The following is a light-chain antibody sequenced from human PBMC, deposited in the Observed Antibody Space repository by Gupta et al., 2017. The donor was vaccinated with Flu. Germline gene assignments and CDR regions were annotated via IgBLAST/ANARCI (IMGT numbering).Light chain of an antibody. CDR2: GTS. V-gene: IGKV3-20*01. CDR3: QQYNTSPRT. Sequence: GTLSLSPGERATLSCRASQTITFRDIAWYQQTPGQAPRLLIFGTSTRATGIPDRFSGSGSGTDFTLTISRLEPEDTAVYYCQQYNTSPRTFGQGTKVEVK. CDR1: QTITFRD. J-gene: IGKJ1*01.